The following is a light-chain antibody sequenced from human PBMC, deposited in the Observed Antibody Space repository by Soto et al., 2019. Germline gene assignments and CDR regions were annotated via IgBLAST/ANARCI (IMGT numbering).Light chain of an antibody. CDR1: SSDVGGYNY. CDR3: SSYTSSSTLV. Sequence: QSALTQPASVSGSPGQSITISCTGTSSDVGGYNYVSWYQQHPGKAPKLMIYDVSHRPSGVSNRFSGSKSGNTASLTISGLQAEDEEDYYCSSYTSSSTLVFGGGTKLTVL. V-gene: IGLV2-14*01. J-gene: IGLJ2*01. CDR2: DVS.